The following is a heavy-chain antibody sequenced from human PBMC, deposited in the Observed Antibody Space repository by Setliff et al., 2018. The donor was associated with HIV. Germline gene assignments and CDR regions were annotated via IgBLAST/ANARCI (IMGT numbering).Heavy chain of an antibody. Sequence: SETLSLTCTVSGDSISIGGYYWGWIRQHQGKGLEWIGYIYHNGSTYYNPSHKSRVTISVDTSKNQFSLKLSSVTAADTAVYYCRRHHDSDFRGDPDWFDPWGQGILVPVSS. J-gene: IGHJ5*02. CDR2: IYHNGST. CDR3: RRHHDSDFRGDPDWFDP. CDR1: GDSISIGGYY. D-gene: IGHD2-21*01. V-gene: IGHV4-31*03.